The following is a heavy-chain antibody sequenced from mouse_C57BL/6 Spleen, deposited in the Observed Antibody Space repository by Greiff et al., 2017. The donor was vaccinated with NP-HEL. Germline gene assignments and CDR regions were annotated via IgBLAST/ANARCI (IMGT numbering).Heavy chain of an antibody. CDR1: GFNIKDDY. J-gene: IGHJ2*01. Sequence: VQLQQSGAELVRPGASVKLSCTASGFNIKDDYMHWVKQRPEQGLEWIGWIDPENGDTEYASKFQGKATITADTSSNTAYLQLRSLTSEDTAVYYCTGGYSNYEGYWGQGTTLTVSS. D-gene: IGHD2-5*01. CDR2: IDPENGDT. V-gene: IGHV14-4*01. CDR3: TGGYSNYEGY.